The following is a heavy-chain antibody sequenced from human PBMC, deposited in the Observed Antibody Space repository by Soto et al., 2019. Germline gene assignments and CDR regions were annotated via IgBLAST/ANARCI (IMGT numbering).Heavy chain of an antibody. V-gene: IGHV3-23*01. J-gene: IGHJ6*02. Sequence: PGGSLRRSCAASGFTFTSNAMSWVRQAPGKGLEWVSAISGSGGSTYYADSVKGRFTISRDNSKNTLYLQMNSLRAEDTAVYYCLKSCSSTSCYSYYAMDVWGQGTTVTVSS. D-gene: IGHD2-2*01. CDR1: GFTFTSNA. CDR3: LKSCSSTSCYSYYAMDV. CDR2: ISGSGGST.